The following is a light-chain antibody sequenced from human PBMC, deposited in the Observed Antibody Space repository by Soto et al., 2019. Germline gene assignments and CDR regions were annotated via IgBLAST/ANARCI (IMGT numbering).Light chain of an antibody. CDR1: SSDVGGYNY. V-gene: IGLV2-11*01. J-gene: IGLJ2*01. CDR2: DVS. Sequence: QSALTQPRSVSGSPGQSVTISCTGTSSDVGGYNYGSWYQQHPGKAPKLMIYDVSKRLSGVPDRFSGSKSGNTASLTISGLQAEDEADYYCCPYAGNRTMVFGGGTNLTVL. CDR3: CPYAGNRTMV.